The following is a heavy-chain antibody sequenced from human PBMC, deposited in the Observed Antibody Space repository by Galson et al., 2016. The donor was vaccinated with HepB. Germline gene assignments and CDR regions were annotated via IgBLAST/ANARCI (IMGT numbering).Heavy chain of an antibody. J-gene: IGHJ4*02. V-gene: IGHV3-15*07. Sequence: SLRLSCAASGFAVGNAWMNWVRQAPGKGPEWVGRIKAENAGGTIDYAAPVKGRFTILRDDSKNMMYLEMNSLKNDDTAVYYCAKSRAAWFFENWGQGTLVTVSS. CDR2: IKAENAGGTI. D-gene: IGHD3-9*01. CDR1: GFAVGNAW. CDR3: AKSRAAWFFEN.